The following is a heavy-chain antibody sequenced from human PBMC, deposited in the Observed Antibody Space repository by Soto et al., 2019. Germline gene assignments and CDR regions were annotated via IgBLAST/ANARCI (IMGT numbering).Heavy chain of an antibody. CDR2: VYNSGST. J-gene: IGHJ4*02. D-gene: IGHD6-13*01. V-gene: IGHV4-59*01. CDR3: ARYRREAVAGYTLDN. CDR1: GGSISSNY. Sequence: SETLSLTCTVSGGSISSNYWTWIRQPPGKGLEWIGYVYNSGSTNYNPSLKSRVTISEDTSKSQFSLKVNSMTAADTAVYYWARYRREAVAGYTLDNWGQGILVTVSS.